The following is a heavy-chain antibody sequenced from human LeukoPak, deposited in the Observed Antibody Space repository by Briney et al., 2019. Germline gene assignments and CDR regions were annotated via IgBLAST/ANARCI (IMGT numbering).Heavy chain of an antibody. CDR1: GFTVSSNY. V-gene: IGHV3-66*01. CDR3: AVVSPDAFDI. Sequence: PGGSLRLSCAASGFTVSSNYMSWVRQAPGKGLEWVSVIYSGGSTYYADSVKGRFTIPRDNSKNTLYLQMNSLRAEDTAVYYCAVVSPDAFDIWGQGTMVTVSS. J-gene: IGHJ3*02. CDR2: IYSGGST. D-gene: IGHD3-22*01.